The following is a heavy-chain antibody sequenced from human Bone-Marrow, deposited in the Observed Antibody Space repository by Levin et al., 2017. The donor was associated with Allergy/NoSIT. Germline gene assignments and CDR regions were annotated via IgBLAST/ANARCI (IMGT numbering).Heavy chain of an antibody. V-gene: IGHV3-7*01. CDR1: GFTFSSYW. D-gene: IGHD5-12*01. J-gene: IGHJ4*02. CDR3: ARDAMGSYSGYDPFFDY. CDR2: IKQDGSEK. Sequence: SCAASGFTFSSYWMSWVRQAPGKGLEWVANIKQDGSEKYYVDSVKGRFTISRDNAKNSLYLQMNSLRAEDTAVYYCARDAMGSYSGYDPFFDYWGQGTLVTVSS.